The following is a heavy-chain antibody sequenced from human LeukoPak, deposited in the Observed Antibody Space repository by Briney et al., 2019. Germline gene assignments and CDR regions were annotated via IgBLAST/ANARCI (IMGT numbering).Heavy chain of an antibody. CDR3: ARSVEGYCSGGSCYSYYYMDV. V-gene: IGHV4-59*01. CDR1: GGSISTYF. J-gene: IGHJ6*03. D-gene: IGHD2-15*01. CDR2: IHYSGGT. Sequence: PSETLSLTCTVSGGSISTYFWSWIRQTPGKGLEWIGYIHYSGGTNYNPSLTSRVTISVDTSKNQFSLKLSSVTAADTAVYYCARSVEGYCSGGSCYSYYYMDVWGKGTTVTVSS.